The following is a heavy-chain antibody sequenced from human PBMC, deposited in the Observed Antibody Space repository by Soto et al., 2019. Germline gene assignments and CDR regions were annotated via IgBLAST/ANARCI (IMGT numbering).Heavy chain of an antibody. CDR1: GFTFSSYG. CDR2: ISYDGSNK. CDR3: AKWNGYGSPSTKVFDY. J-gene: IGHJ4*02. D-gene: IGHD3-10*01. Sequence: PVGSLRLSCAASGFTFSSYGMHWVRQAPGKGLEWVAVISYDGSNKYYADSVKGRFTISRDNSKNTRYLQMNSLRAEDTAVYYCAKWNGYGSPSTKVFDYLGQGTPVTVPS. V-gene: IGHV3-30*18.